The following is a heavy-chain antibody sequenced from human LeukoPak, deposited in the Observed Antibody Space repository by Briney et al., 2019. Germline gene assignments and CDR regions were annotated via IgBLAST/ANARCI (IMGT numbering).Heavy chain of an antibody. Sequence: PGGSLRLSCAASGFTFSSYWMSWVRQAPGKGLEWVANIKQDGSVKNYVHSVKGRFTISRDNAKNSLYLQMNSLRSEDTAMFYCARGVGQQLPFDYWGQGTLVTVSS. CDR2: IKQDGSVK. CDR1: GFTFSSYW. J-gene: IGHJ4*02. V-gene: IGHV3-7*04. CDR3: ARGVGQQLPFDY. D-gene: IGHD4-11*01.